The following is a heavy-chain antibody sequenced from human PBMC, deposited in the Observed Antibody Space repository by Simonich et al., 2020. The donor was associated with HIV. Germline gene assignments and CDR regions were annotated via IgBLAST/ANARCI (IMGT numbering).Heavy chain of an antibody. CDR3: TSSSGTYYYYYFYMDV. J-gene: IGHJ6*03. CDR1: GFTFSASP. V-gene: IGHV3-73*02. Sequence: EYGGGLVQPGGSLKLSCAASGFTFSASPMHWVRQASGKGLEWVGRIRSKANSYATEYAASVKGRVTISRDDSKNTAYLQMNSLKTEDTAVYYCTSSSGTYYYYYFYMDVWGKGTTVTVSS. CDR2: IRSKANSYAT. D-gene: IGHD1-26*01.